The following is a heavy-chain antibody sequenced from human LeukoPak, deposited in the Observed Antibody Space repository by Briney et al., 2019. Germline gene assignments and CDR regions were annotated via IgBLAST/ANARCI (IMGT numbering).Heavy chain of an antibody. CDR2: IYPGDSDT. V-gene: IGHV5-51*01. J-gene: IGHJ2*01. CDR1: GYSFTSYW. CDR3: ARLYSNYGFGSGYFDL. Sequence: GESLKISCKGSGYSFTSYWIGWVRQMHGKGLGWMGIIYPGDSDTRYSPPFQGQVTISADTSISTAYLQWSSLKASDTAMYYCARLYSNYGFGSGYFDLWGRGTLVTVSS. D-gene: IGHD4-11*01.